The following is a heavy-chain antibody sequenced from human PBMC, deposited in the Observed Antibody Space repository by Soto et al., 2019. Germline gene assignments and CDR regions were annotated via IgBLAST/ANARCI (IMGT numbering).Heavy chain of an antibody. CDR3: ARGPTYYDFWSGYYNNWFDP. Sequence: GGSLRLSCAASGFTVSSNYMSWVRQAPGKGLEWVSVIYSCGSTYYADSVKGRFTISRDNSKNTLYLQMNSLRAEDTAVYYCARGPTYYDFWSGYYNNWFDPWGRGTLVTVSS. V-gene: IGHV3-66*01. CDR2: IYSCGST. CDR1: GFTVSSNY. D-gene: IGHD3-3*01. J-gene: IGHJ5*02.